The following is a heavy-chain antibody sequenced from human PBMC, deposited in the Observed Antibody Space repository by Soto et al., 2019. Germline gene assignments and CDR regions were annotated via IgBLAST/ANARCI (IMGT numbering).Heavy chain of an antibody. J-gene: IGHJ6*03. V-gene: IGHV4-59*08. CDR3: ARVNYYYYYMDV. CDR2: IYYSGST. CDR1: GGSISSYY. Sequence: LPETLSLTCTVSGGSISSYYWSWIRQPPGKGLEWIGYIYYSGSTNYNPSLKSRVTISVDTSKNQFSLKLSSVTAADTAVYYCARVNYYYYYMDVWGKGTTVTVSS.